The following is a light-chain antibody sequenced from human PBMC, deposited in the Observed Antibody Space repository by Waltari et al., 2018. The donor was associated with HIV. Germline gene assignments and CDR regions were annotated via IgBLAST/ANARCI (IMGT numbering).Light chain of an antibody. CDR2: FDL. V-gene: IGLV3-21*04. CDR1: NIESKS. CDR3: QVWDRSSDQVI. Sequence: YELTQPPSVSVAPGQTAMITCGGNNIESKSVQWYQQKPGQAPVLVIYFDLDRPSGIPARVSGSVSGNTATLTISRVDAGDEADYYCQVWDRSSDQVIFGGGTKLTVL. J-gene: IGLJ2*01.